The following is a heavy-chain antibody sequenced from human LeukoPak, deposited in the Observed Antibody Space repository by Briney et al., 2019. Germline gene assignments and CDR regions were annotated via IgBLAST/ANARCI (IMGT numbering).Heavy chain of an antibody. J-gene: IGHJ4*02. Sequence: SETLSLTCTVSGGSISSGSYYWSWIRQPPGKGLEWIGYIYHSGSTYYNPSLKSRVTISVDTSKNQFSLKLSSVTAADTAVYYCARLRIAAAGTVIFDYWGQGTLVTVSS. CDR2: IYHSGST. D-gene: IGHD6-13*01. V-gene: IGHV4-30-2*01. CDR3: ARLRIAAAGTVIFDY. CDR1: GGSISSGSYY.